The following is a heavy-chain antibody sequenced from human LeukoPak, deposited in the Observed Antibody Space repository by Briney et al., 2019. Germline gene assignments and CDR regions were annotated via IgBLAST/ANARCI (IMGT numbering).Heavy chain of an antibody. CDR1: GGSFSGYY. CDR3: ARGPSYTYYYDRSGYYLNY. V-gene: IGHV4-34*01. J-gene: IGHJ4*02. CDR2: INHSGST. D-gene: IGHD3-22*01. Sequence: PSETLSLTCAVYGGSFSGYYWSWIRQPPGKGMEWVGEINHSGSTNYNPSLKSRVTISVDTSKNQFSLKLSSVTAADTAVYYCARGPSYTYYYDRSGYYLNYWGQGTLVTVSS.